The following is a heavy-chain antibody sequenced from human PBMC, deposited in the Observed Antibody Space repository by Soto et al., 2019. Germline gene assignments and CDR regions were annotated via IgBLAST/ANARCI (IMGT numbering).Heavy chain of an antibody. CDR1: GFTFSDYW. D-gene: IGHD2-8*01. J-gene: IGHJ4*02. CDR3: ARVTMLDY. V-gene: IGHV3-7*04. CDR2: INQDGSAK. Sequence: EVQLVESGGGLVQPGGSLRLSCAASGFTFSDYWMNWVRQATGKGLEWVANINQDGSAKYYVDSVRGRFTISRDNTKNSLYLQMNSPRAEDTAVYYCARVTMLDYWGQGTLVTVSS.